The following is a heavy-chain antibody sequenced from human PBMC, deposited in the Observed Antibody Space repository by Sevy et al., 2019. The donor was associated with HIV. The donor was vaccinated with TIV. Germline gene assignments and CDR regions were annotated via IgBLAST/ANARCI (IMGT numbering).Heavy chain of an antibody. CDR1: GFTFSSYG. D-gene: IGHD3-10*02. V-gene: IGHV3-33*01. CDR3: ARDVRGEGIRPGELDY. Sequence: GGSLRLSCAASGFTFSSYGMQWVRQAPGKGLEWVAVIWNDGSNKYYADSVKGRFTTSRDNSSNTLYLQMNSLRAEDTAVYYCARDVRGEGIRPGELDYWGQGTLVTVSS. CDR2: IWNDGSNK. J-gene: IGHJ4*02.